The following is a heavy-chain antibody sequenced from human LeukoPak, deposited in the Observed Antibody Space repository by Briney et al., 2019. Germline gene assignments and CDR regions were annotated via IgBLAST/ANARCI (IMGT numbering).Heavy chain of an antibody. CDR2: INPSGGST. V-gene: IGHV1-46*01. Sequence: ASVKVSCKASGYTFTSYYMHWVRQAPGQGLEWMGIINPSGGSTSYAQKFQGRVTMTRDTSTSTVYMELSSLRSEDTAVYYCARAGIWFGELQYNWFDPWGQGTLVTVSS. CDR1: GYTFTSYY. D-gene: IGHD3-10*01. CDR3: ARAGIWFGELQYNWFDP. J-gene: IGHJ5*02.